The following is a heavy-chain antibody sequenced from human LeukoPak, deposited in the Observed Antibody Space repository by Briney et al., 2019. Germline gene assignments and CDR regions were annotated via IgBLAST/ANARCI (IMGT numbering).Heavy chain of an antibody. Sequence: GGSLRLSCAVSGFTFNNYAMTWVRQAPGKGLEWVSGVSGSGDSTCHADPVKGRFSISRDNSKNTLYLQMNSLRAEDTAVYYCAKGDSSGYYLGYWYFDLWGRGTLVTVSS. V-gene: IGHV3-23*01. CDR2: VSGSGDST. J-gene: IGHJ2*01. CDR3: AKGDSSGYYLGYWYFDL. CDR1: GFTFNNYA. D-gene: IGHD3-22*01.